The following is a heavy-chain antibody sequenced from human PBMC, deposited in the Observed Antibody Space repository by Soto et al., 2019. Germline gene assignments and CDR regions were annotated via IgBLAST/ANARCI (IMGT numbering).Heavy chain of an antibody. D-gene: IGHD3-22*01. CDR2: FDPEDGET. V-gene: IGHV1-24*01. J-gene: IGHJ5*02. Sequence: ASVKVSCKVSGYTLTELSMHWVRQAPGKGLEWMGGFDPEDGETIYVQKFQGRVTMTEDTSTDTAYMELSSLRSEDTAVYYCATGVYYGSSGYPSLAWFDPWGQGTLVTVSS. CDR1: GYTLTELS. CDR3: ATGVYYGSSGYPSLAWFDP.